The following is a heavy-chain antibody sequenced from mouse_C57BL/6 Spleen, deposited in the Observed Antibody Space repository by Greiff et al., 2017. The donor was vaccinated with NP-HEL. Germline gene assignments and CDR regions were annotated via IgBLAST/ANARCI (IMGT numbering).Heavy chain of an antibody. CDR2: INPNNGGT. Sequence: VQLQQSGPELVKPGASVKISCKASRYTFTDYYMNWVKQSHGKSLEWIGDINPNNGGTSYNQKFKGKATLTVDKSSSTAYMELRSLTSEDSAVYYCANYGNYQFAYWGQGTLVTVSA. J-gene: IGHJ3*01. CDR3: ANYGNYQFAY. V-gene: IGHV1-26*01. D-gene: IGHD2-1*01. CDR1: RYTFTDYY.